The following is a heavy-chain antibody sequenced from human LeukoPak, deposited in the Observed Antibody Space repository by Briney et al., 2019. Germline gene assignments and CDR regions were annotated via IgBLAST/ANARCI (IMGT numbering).Heavy chain of an antibody. CDR1: GYTFTTYY. Sequence: ASVKVSCKASGYTFTTYYMHWVRQAPGQRLEWMGWINAGNGNTKYSQKFQGRVTITRDTSASTAYMELSSLRSEDTAVYYCARATIFGVPTYDYWGQGTLVTVSS. V-gene: IGHV1-3*01. D-gene: IGHD3-3*01. CDR2: INAGNGNT. CDR3: ARATIFGVPTYDY. J-gene: IGHJ4*02.